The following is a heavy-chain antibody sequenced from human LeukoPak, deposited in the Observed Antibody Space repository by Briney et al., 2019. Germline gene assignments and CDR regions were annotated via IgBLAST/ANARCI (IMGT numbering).Heavy chain of an antibody. CDR2: IYSGGST. Sequence: GGSLRLSCAASGFTVSSNYMSWVRQAPGKGLEWVSVIYSGGSTNYADSVKGRFTISRDNSKNTLYLEMNSLRAEDTALYYCAKDRGRAVAGSEFDYWGQGTLVTVSS. CDR3: AKDRGRAVAGSEFDY. J-gene: IGHJ4*02. D-gene: IGHD6-19*01. CDR1: GFTVSSNY. V-gene: IGHV3-53*01.